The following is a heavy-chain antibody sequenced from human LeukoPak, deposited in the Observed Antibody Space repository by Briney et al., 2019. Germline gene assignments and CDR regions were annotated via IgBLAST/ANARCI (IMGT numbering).Heavy chain of an antibody. CDR3: ARETNTSDTSGYIRADVRRDDH. Sequence: KPGGSLRLSCAASGFTFSLYSMSWVRQAPGEGLEWVATISSSGTYIYYIDSVKGRFPISRDNARNSLYLQMNSLRAEDTAVYYCARETNTSDTSGYIRADVRRDDHWGQGTLVTVSS. V-gene: IGHV3-21*06. D-gene: IGHD3-22*01. CDR1: GFTFSLYS. CDR2: ISSSGTYI. J-gene: IGHJ4*02.